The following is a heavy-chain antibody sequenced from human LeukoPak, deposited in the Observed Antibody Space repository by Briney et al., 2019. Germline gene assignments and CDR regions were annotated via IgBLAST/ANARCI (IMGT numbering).Heavy chain of an antibody. V-gene: IGHV6-1*01. CDR1: GDSVSSNSTA. Sequence: SQTLSLTCAISGDSVSSNSTAWNWIRQSPSRGLEWLGRTYYRTKWYTDYAVSVKSRITINPDASKNQFSLHLNSVTPEDMAVYYCASAPKGKVLLWFGRAEHFDYWGQGTLVTVSS. D-gene: IGHD3-10*01. J-gene: IGHJ4*02. CDR2: TYYRTKWYT. CDR3: ASAPKGKVLLWFGRAEHFDY.